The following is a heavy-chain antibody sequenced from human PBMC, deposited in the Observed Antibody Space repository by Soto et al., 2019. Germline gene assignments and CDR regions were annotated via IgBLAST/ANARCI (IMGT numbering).Heavy chain of an antibody. D-gene: IGHD3-3*01. CDR2: FDPEDGET. CDR3: ATHRSGRFLEWLPEGSLGY. J-gene: IGHJ4*02. CDR1: GYTLTYLF. Sequence: APVKVSCKVSGYTLTYLFIQWGRQGPGKGLGWMGGFDPEDGETIYAQKFQGRVTMTEDTATDTAYMELSSLRSEDTAVYYCATHRSGRFLEWLPEGSLGYWGQGTLVTVSS. V-gene: IGHV1-24*01.